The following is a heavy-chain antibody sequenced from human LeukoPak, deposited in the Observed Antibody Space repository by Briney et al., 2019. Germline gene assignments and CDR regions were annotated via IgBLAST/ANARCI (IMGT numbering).Heavy chain of an antibody. CDR3: ARLRAGYMLDY. D-gene: IGHD5-18*01. CDR1: GYIITSHG. V-gene: IGHV1-18*01. J-gene: IGHJ4*02. Sequence: ASVKVSCKASGYIITSHGISWVRQAPGQGLEWMGWISGNNANTNYVQKFQGRVTMTTDTSTSTAYMELTSLRSDDTAVYYCARLRAGYMLDYWGQGTLVTVSS. CDR2: ISGNNANT.